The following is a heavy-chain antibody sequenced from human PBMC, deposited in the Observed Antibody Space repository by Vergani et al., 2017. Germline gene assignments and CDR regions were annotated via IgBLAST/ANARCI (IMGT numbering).Heavy chain of an antibody. J-gene: IGHJ6*02. Sequence: EVQLVESGGGLVQPGGSLRLSCAASGFTVSSNYMSWVRQAPGKGLEWVSVIYSGGSTYYADSVKGRFTIARHNSKNTLYLQMNSLRAEDTAVDYCARSSVAGEYYYGMDVWGQGTTVTVSS. V-gene: IGHV3-53*04. CDR1: GFTVSSNY. D-gene: IGHD6-19*01. CDR3: ARSSVAGEYYYGMDV. CDR2: IYSGGST.